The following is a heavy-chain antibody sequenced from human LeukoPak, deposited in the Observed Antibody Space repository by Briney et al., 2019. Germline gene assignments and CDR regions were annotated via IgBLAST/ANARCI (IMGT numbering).Heavy chain of an antibody. V-gene: IGHV4-34*01. CDR2: INHSGST. CDR3: ARGKQQRYGGYYYYMAV. CDR1: GGSFSGYY. J-gene: IGHJ6*03. D-gene: IGHD6-13*01. Sequence: PSETLPLTCAVYGGSFSGYYWSWIRQPPGKGLEWIGEINHSGSTNYNPSLKSRVTISVDTSKNQFSLKLSSVTAADTAVYYCARGKQQRYGGYYYYMAVWRKGTTVTVSS.